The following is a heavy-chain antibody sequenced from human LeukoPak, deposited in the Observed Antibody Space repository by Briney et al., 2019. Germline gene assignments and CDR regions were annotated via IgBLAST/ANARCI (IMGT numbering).Heavy chain of an antibody. CDR3: ARGARIHYDILTGYREGYFDY. J-gene: IGHJ4*02. CDR2: IIPILGIA. V-gene: IGHV1-69*04. D-gene: IGHD3-9*01. Sequence: SVKVSCKASGGTFSGYAISWVRQAPGQGLEWMGRIIPILGIANYAQKFQGRVTITADKSTSTAYMELSSLRSEDTAVYYCARGARIHYDILTGYREGYFDYWGQGTLVTVSS. CDR1: GGTFSGYA.